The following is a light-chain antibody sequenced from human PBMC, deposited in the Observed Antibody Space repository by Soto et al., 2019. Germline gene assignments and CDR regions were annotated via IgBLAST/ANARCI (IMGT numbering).Light chain of an antibody. J-gene: IGKJ4*01. Sequence: DIRMSQSPSTLSAFVGDRVTITCRASQSISSWLAWYQQKPGKAPKLLIYDASSLESGVPSRFSGSGSGTEFTLTISSLQPEDFATYYCQQLNSYLLTFGGGTKVDIK. V-gene: IGKV1-5*01. CDR3: QQLNSYLLT. CDR1: QSISSW. CDR2: DAS.